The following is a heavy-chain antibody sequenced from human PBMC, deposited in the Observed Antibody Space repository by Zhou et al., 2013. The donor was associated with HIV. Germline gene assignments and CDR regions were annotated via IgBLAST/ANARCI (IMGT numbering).Heavy chain of an antibody. D-gene: IGHD3-9*01. Sequence: QVQLVQSGAEVKKPGASVKVSCKASGYTFVNYYIHWVRQAPGQGLEWMGWINPNSGGTNYAQKFQGRVTMTRDTSISTAYMELSRLRSDDTAVYYCAIPKGLFFDWLSTWGQGTLVTVSS. CDR2: INPNSGGT. CDR1: GYTFVNYY. J-gene: IGHJ4*02. V-gene: IGHV1-2*02. CDR3: AIPKGLFFDWLST.